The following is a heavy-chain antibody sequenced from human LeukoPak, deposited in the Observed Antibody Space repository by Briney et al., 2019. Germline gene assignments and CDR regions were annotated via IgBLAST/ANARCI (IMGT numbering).Heavy chain of an antibody. D-gene: IGHD3-22*01. CDR1: GFTVSSNY. CDR2: IYSGGST. J-gene: IGHJ3*02. Sequence: PGGSLRLSCAASGFTVSSNYMSWVRQAPGKGLEWVSVIYSGGSTYYADSVKGRFTISRDNSKNTLYLQMNSLRAEDTAVYYCATHNYYDSSGLRRKNAFDIWGQGTMVTVSS. CDR3: ATHNYYDSSGLRRKNAFDI. V-gene: IGHV3-53*01.